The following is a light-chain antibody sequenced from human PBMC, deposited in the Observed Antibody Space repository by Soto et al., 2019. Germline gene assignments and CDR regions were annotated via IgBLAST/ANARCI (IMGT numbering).Light chain of an antibody. J-gene: IGKJ3*01. Sequence: DIQMTQSPSSLSASVGDRVTITCRASQGISNYLAWYQQKPGKVPKLLIYAASTLQSGVPSRFSGSGSGTDFTLTISSLQHEDVETYYCQKYNSALFTLGPGTKVDIK. CDR3: QKYNSALFT. V-gene: IGKV1-27*01. CDR1: QGISNY. CDR2: AAS.